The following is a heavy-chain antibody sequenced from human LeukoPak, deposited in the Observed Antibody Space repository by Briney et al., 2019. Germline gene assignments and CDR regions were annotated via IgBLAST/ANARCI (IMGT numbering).Heavy chain of an antibody. CDR3: ASTIFGVYGMDV. CDR1: GFTFSSYA. J-gene: IGHJ6*02. Sequence: GSLRLSCAASGFTFSSYATSWVRQAPGKGLEWVSYISSSGSTIYYADSVKGRFTISRDNAKNSLYLQMNSLRAEDTAVYYCASTIFGVYGMDVWGQGTTVTVSS. CDR2: ISSSGSTI. V-gene: IGHV3-48*04. D-gene: IGHD3-3*01.